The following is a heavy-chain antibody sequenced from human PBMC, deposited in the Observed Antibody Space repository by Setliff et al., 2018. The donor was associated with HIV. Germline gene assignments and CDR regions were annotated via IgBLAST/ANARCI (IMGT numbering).Heavy chain of an antibody. CDR2: IYIRGGTT. V-gene: IGHV4-61*09. CDR3: ARSQETSVAATEI. J-gene: IGHJ3*02. Sequence: SETLSLTCTVSGASISDGTYYWSWIRQPDGKGLEWIGHIYIRGGTTNYSPTLKSRVTISLDTSNNQFSLSLSSVTASDTALYYCARSQETSVAATEIWGQGTRVT. CDR1: GASISDGTYY.